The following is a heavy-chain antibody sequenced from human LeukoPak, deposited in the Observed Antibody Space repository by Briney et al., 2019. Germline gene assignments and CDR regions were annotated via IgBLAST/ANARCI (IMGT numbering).Heavy chain of an antibody. V-gene: IGHV3-30*18. D-gene: IGHD6-13*01. CDR2: ISYDGSNK. Sequence: GGSLRLSCAASGFTFSSYWMSWVRQAPGKGLEWVAVISYDGSNKYYADSVKGRFTISRDNSKNTLYLQMNSLRAEDTAVYYCAKDTGSSWFYYYYYYMDVWGKGTTVTVSS. CDR3: AKDTGSSWFYYYYYYMDV. J-gene: IGHJ6*03. CDR1: GFTFSSYW.